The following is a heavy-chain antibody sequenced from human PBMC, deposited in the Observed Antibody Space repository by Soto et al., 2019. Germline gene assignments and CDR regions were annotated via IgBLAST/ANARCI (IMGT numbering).Heavy chain of an antibody. J-gene: IGHJ4*02. Sequence: QVQLQESGPGLVKPSQTLSLTCTVSGGSISSAAYYWSWIRQHPGKGMEWIGYISHSGSTYYNPSLKSRVIIAVATSKNQFSLSLTSVTAADTAVYYCAREYTYGSNFFECWGQGSLVTVSP. CDR3: AREYTYGSNFFEC. V-gene: IGHV4-31*03. D-gene: IGHD2-2*02. CDR1: GGSISSAAYY. CDR2: ISHSGST.